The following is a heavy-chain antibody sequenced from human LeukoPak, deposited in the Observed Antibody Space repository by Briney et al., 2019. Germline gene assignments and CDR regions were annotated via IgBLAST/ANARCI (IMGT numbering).Heavy chain of an antibody. V-gene: IGHV3-73*01. CDR3: SRYDYDSSGYYYLFDY. CDR2: IRSKANSYAP. D-gene: IGHD3-22*01. CDR1: VLSFHASA. Sequence: GGSLRLSCAPWVLSFHASALQCVRQASGKGLEWVGRIRSKANSYAPAYAASVKGRFTISRDDSQNTAYLQMKSLKTEDTAVYYCSRYDYDSSGYYYLFDYWGQGTLVTVSS. J-gene: IGHJ4*02.